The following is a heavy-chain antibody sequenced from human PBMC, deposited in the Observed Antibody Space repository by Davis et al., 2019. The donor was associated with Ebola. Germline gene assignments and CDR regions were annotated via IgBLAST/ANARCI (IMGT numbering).Heavy chain of an antibody. CDR2: IYSGGST. Sequence: GGSLRLSCAASGFTVTSNYMSCVRQAPGKGLEWVSVIYSGGSTYYADSVKGRFTISRHNSKNTLYLQMNSLRAEDTAVYYCARELWMAAAGIYYGMDVWGQGTTVTVSS. J-gene: IGHJ6*02. V-gene: IGHV3-53*04. D-gene: IGHD6-13*01. CDR1: GFTVTSNY. CDR3: ARELWMAAAGIYYGMDV.